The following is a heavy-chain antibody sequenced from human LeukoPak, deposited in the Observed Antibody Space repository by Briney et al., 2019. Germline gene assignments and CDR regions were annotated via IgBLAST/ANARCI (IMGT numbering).Heavy chain of an antibody. CDR1: GGTFSSYA. CDR2: ISAYNGNT. CDR3: ARDPKITVTTLGYYYYYMDV. D-gene: IGHD4-17*01. V-gene: IGHV1-18*01. Sequence: ASVKVSCKASGGTFSSYAISWVRQAPGQGLEWMGWISAYNGNTNYAQKLQGRVTMTTDTSTSTAYMELRSLRSDDTAVYYCARDPKITVTTLGYYYYYMDVWGKGTTVTVSS. J-gene: IGHJ6*03.